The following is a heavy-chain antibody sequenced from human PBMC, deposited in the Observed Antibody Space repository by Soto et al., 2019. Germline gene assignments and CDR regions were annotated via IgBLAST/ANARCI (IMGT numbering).Heavy chain of an antibody. CDR2: IYSSGRT. CDR3: ANRRYSLSCRQCEY. Sequence: SETLSLTCTVSGSSHSSGGYYWRWIRQPPGKGLEWIGYIYSSGRTNYTPSLQSRITISVDTSKNQFSLNLNSVPAADTAVSFCANRRYSLSCRQCEYRDKGPRGTVAS. J-gene: IGHJ6*04. V-gene: IGHV4-30-4*01. CDR1: GSSHSSGGYY. D-gene: IGHD3-16*02.